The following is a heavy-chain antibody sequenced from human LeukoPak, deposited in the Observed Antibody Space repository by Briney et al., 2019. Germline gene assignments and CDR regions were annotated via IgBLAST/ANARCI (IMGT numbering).Heavy chain of an antibody. Sequence: ASVKVSCKASGYIFTGYYLHWVRQAPGQGLEWMGWINPDSGNANYAQNFQGRVTMTRDTSITTAYMELSSLRSDDTAVYYCARRYCGITSCSYFDYWGQGTLVTVSS. CDR1: GYIFTGYY. D-gene: IGHD2-2*01. J-gene: IGHJ4*02. CDR2: INPDSGNA. V-gene: IGHV1-2*02. CDR3: ARRYCGITSCSYFDY.